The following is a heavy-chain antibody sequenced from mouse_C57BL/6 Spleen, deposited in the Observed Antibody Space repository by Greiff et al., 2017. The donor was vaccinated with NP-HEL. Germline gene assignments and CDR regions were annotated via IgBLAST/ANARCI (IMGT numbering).Heavy chain of an antibody. V-gene: IGHV1-26*01. CDR2: INPNNGGT. CDR3: ALTGRFAY. J-gene: IGHJ3*01. Sequence: EVQLQQSGPELVKPGASVKISCKASGYTFTDYYMNWVKQSHGKSLEWIGDINPNNGGTSYNQKFKGKATLTVDKSSSTAYMELRSLTSEDSAVYYCALTGRFAYWGQGTLVTVSA. D-gene: IGHD4-1*01. CDR1: GYTFTDYY.